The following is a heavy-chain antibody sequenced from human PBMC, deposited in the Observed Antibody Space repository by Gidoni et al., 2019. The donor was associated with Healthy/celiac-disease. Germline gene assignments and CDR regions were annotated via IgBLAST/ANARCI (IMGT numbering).Heavy chain of an antibody. D-gene: IGHD2-21*02. J-gene: IGHJ6*02. CDR2: MYSGGST. Sequence: EVQLVESGGGLVQPGGSLRLSCAASGFTVSSNYMSWGRQAPGKGLEWVSVMYSGGSTYYADSVKGRFTIARDNSKNTLYLQMNSLRAEDTAVYYCASPGPPNCGGDCYSYYYYGMDVWGQGTTVTVSS. V-gene: IGHV3-66*01. CDR3: ASPGPPNCGGDCYSYYYYGMDV. CDR1: GFTVSSNY.